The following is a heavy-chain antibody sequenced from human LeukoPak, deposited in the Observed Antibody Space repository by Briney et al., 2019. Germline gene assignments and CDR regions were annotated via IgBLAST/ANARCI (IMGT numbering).Heavy chain of an antibody. CDR2: MNQDGSEK. J-gene: IGHJ6*02. CDR3: ATYTHWVAGDV. D-gene: IGHD3-16*01. Sequence: GGSLRLSCAASGFTFSSYSINWVRQAPGKGLEWVANMNQDGSEKDYVDSVKGRFTISRDNARNSLYLQMGSLRAEDTAVYYCATYTHWVAGDVWGQGTTVTVSS. V-gene: IGHV3-7*01. CDR1: GFTFSSYS.